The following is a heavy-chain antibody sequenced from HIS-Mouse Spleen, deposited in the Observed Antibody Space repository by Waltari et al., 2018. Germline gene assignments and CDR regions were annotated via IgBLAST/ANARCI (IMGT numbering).Heavy chain of an antibody. CDR3: ARGPHEYSGYAY. CDR1: GGSISSSRYY. Sequence: QLQLQESGPGLVKPSETLSLTCTVHGGSISSSRYYWGWIRQPPGKGLEWIGSIYYSGSTYYNPSLKSRVTISVDTSKNQFSLKLSSVTAADTAVYYCARGPHEYSGYAYWGQGTLVTVSS. CDR2: IYYSGST. D-gene: IGHD5-12*01. J-gene: IGHJ4*02. V-gene: IGHV4-39*07.